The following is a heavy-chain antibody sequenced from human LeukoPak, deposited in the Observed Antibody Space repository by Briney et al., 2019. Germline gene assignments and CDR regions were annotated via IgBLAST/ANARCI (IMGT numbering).Heavy chain of an antibody. J-gene: IGHJ6*03. V-gene: IGHV1-69*05. Sequence: SVKVSCKASGGTFSSYAISWVRQAPGQGLEWMGGIFPLFGTANYARKFQGRVTITTDESTSTAYMELSSLRSEDTAVYYCARARRVVPAAIMHYYYYMDVWGKGTTVTVSS. CDR3: ARARRVVPAAIMHYYYYMDV. CDR1: GGTFSSYA. CDR2: IFPLFGTA. D-gene: IGHD2-2*01.